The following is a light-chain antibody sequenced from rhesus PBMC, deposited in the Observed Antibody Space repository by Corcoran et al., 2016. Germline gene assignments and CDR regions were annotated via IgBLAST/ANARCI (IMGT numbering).Light chain of an antibody. J-gene: IGKJ4*01. CDR1: ESVNNY. CDR2: ASS. Sequence: DIQMTQSPSSLSASLGDRVTIICRASESVNNYLHWYQQKPGKAPKLLIYASSTLQTGVPSRFSGSGSGTDYTFTLSGLQAEDVATYYCQQSFNTPLTFGGGTKVEIK. V-gene: IGKV1-74*01. CDR3: QQSFNTPLT.